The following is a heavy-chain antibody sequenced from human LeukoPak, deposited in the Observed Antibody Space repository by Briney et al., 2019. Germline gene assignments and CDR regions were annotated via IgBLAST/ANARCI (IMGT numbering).Heavy chain of an antibody. CDR2: INPNSGGT. D-gene: IGHD5-18*01. CDR1: GYTFTGYY. Sequence: ASVKVSCKASGYTFTGYYMHWVRQAPGQGLEWMGWINPNSGGTNYAQKFQGRVTMTRNTSISTAYMELSSLRSEDTAVYYCARGIQLWSSYYYYYYMDVWGKGTTVTISS. V-gene: IGHV1-2*02. J-gene: IGHJ6*03. CDR3: ARGIQLWSSYYYYYYMDV.